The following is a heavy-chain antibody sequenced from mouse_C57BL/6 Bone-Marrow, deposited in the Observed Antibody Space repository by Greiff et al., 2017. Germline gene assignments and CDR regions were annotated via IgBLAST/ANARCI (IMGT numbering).Heavy chain of an antibody. Sequence: DVKLVESGGGLVQPGGSLKLSCAASGFTFSDYYMYWVRQTPEKRLEWVAYISNGGGSTYYPDNVKGRFTISRDNAKNTLYLQMSRLKSEDTAMYYCARGPYGGQGTLVTVSA. CDR1: GFTFSDYY. CDR2: ISNGGGST. J-gene: IGHJ3*01. CDR3: ARGPY. V-gene: IGHV5-12*01.